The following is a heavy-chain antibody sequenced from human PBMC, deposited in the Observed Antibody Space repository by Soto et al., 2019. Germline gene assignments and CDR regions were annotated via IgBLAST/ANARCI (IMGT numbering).Heavy chain of an antibody. CDR3: ARDKGPTSLDY. V-gene: IGHV3-33*01. CDR1: GLIFSTSG. J-gene: IGHJ4*02. Sequence: QVQLVESGGGVVQPGTSLRLSCAASGLIFSTSGMHWVRQAPGKGLEWVAMIWSDGTKTYYADSVKGRFTISRDNSKSMLSLQMGSLRAEDTAVYYCARDKGPTSLDYWGQGTLVTVSS. D-gene: IGHD2-2*01. CDR2: IWSDGTKT.